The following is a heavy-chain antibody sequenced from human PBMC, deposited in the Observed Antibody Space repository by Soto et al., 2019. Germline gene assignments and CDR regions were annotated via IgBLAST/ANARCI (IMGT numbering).Heavy chain of an antibody. Sequence: QVQLVESGGGVVQPGRSLRLSCAASGFTFSSYGMHWVRQAPGKGLEWVAVIWYDGSNKYYADSVKGRFTISRDNSKNTLYLQMNSLRAEATAVYYCARAGGDYGMDVWGQGTTVTVSS. CDR1: GFTFSSYG. V-gene: IGHV3-33*01. CDR3: ARAGGDYGMDV. D-gene: IGHD4-17*01. J-gene: IGHJ6*02. CDR2: IWYDGSNK.